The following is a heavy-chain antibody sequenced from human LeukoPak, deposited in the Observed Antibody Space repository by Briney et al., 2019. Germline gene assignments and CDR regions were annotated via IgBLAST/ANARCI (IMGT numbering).Heavy chain of an antibody. D-gene: IGHD3-10*01. Sequence: PGGSLRLSCAASGFTFSSYDMHWVRQATGKGLEWVSAIGTAGDTYYPGSVKGRFTISRENAKNSLYLQMNSLRAGDTAVYYCARGPYGSGKFDPWGQGTLVTVSS. CDR1: GFTFSSYD. V-gene: IGHV3-13*01. CDR2: IGTAGDT. J-gene: IGHJ5*02. CDR3: ARGPYGSGKFDP.